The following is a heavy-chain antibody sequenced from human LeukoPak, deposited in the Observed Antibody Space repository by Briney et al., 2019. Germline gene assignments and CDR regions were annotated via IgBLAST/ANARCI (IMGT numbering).Heavy chain of an antibody. D-gene: IGHD4-17*01. V-gene: IGHV3-21*01. CDR2: ITSSSSYI. CDR1: GFTFSSYA. Sequence: AGGSLRLSCAASGFTFSSYAMSWVRQAPGKGLEWVSSITSSSSYIYYADSVKGRFTISRDNAKNSLYLQMNSLRAEDTAVYYCARAAYDGELEYWGQGTLVTVSS. J-gene: IGHJ4*02. CDR3: ARAAYDGELEY.